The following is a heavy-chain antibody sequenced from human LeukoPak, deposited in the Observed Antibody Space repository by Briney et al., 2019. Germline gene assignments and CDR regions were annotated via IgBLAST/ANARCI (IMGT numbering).Heavy chain of an antibody. J-gene: IGHJ4*02. V-gene: IGHV5-51*01. CDR3: ARRLYCSGGSCYHDFDY. CDR1: GYHFNAYW. D-gene: IGHD2-15*01. Sequence: GESLKISFKGSGYHFNAYWIAWVRPMPGKGLEWMGIIYPDDSDTRYSPSFQGQVTISADKSVSIAYLQWSSLKASDTAMYYCARRLYCSGGSCYHDFDYWGQGTLVTVSS. CDR2: IYPDDSDT.